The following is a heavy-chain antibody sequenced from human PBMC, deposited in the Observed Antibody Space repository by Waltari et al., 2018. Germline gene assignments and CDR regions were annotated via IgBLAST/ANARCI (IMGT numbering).Heavy chain of an antibody. Sequence: EVQLVETGGGLIQPGGSLRLSCAAYGFTVSSNYMSWVRKAPGKGLEWVSVIYSGCSTYYADSLKGRFTISRDNSKNPLYLQMNSLRAEDTAVYYCARGPAWHFDYWGQGTLVTVSS. CDR1: GFTVSSNY. CDR3: ARGPAWHFDY. J-gene: IGHJ4*02. V-gene: IGHV3-53*02. D-gene: IGHD6-25*01. CDR2: IYSGCST.